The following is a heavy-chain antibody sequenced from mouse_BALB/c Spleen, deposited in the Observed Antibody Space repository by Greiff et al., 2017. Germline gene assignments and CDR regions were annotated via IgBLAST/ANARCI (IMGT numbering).Heavy chain of an antibody. CDR2: INPYNDGN. V-gene: IGHV1-14*01. D-gene: IGHD1-2*01. J-gene: IGHJ2*01. CDR1: GYTFTSYV. CDR3: ARGDYGYDY. Sequence: VQLKESGPELVKPGASVTMSCKASGYTFTSYVMHWVKQKPGQGLEWIGYINPYNDGNKYNEKFKGKATLTSDKSSSTAYMKLSSLTSEDSAVYCCARGDYGYDYWGQGTTLTVSS.